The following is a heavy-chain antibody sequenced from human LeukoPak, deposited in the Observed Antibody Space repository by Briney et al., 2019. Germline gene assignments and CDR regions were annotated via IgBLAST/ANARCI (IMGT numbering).Heavy chain of an antibody. J-gene: IGHJ3*02. CDR1: GFTFSDYY. D-gene: IGHD4-11*01. CDR3: ARSYSDYGNDAFDI. V-gene: IGHV3-11*03. Sequence: GGSLRLSCAASGFTFSDYYMSCIRQAPGKGLEWVSYISSSSSYTNYADSVKGRFTISRDNAKNSLYLQMNSLRAEDTAVYYCARSYSDYGNDAFDIWGQGTMVTVSS. CDR2: ISSSSSYT.